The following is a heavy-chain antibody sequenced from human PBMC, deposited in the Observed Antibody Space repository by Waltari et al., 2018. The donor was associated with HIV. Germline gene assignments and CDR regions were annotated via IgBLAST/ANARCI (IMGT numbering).Heavy chain of an antibody. Sequence: QVQLVQSGAEVKKPGASVKVSCKASGYTFTSYAMHWVRQAPGQRLEWMGWINAGNGNTKYSQKFQGRVTITRDTSASTAYMELSSLRSEDTAVYYCARVPWHHDYVHFDYWGQGTLVTVSS. CDR3: ARVPWHHDYVHFDY. CDR1: GYTFTSYA. V-gene: IGHV1-3*01. J-gene: IGHJ4*02. CDR2: INAGNGNT. D-gene: IGHD3-16*01.